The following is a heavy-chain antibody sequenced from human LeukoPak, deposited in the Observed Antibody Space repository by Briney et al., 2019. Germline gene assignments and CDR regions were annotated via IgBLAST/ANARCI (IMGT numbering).Heavy chain of an antibody. D-gene: IGHD2-15*01. J-gene: IGHJ6*02. CDR1: GFTFSSYG. Sequence: GGSLRLSCAASGFTFSSYGMHWVRQAPGKGLEWVAVIWYDGSNKYYADSVKGRFTIPRDNSKNTLYLQMNSLRAEDTAVYYCASARSEGFYYGLDVWGQGTTLTVSS. V-gene: IGHV3-33*01. CDR2: IWYDGSNK. CDR3: ASARSEGFYYGLDV.